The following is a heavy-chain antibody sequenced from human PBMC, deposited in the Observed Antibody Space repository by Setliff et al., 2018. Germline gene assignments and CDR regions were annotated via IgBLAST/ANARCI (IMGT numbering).Heavy chain of an antibody. Sequence: SETLSLTCTVSGGSISSSSYYWGWIRQPPGKGLEWIGSIYYSGSTYYNPSLKSRVTISVDTSKNQFSLKLSSVTAADTAVYYCARSSSGSPHYYYAMDVWGQGTTVTVSS. CDR2: IYYSGST. V-gene: IGHV4-39*01. D-gene: IGHD3-10*01. CDR3: ARSSSGSPHYYYAMDV. J-gene: IGHJ6*02. CDR1: GGSISSSSYY.